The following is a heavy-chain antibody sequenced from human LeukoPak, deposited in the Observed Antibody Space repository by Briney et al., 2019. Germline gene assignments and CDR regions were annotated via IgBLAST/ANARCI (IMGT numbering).Heavy chain of an antibody. CDR3: ARARRGGWYTAFDI. V-gene: IGHV3-74*03. Sequence: GGSLRLSCAASGFTFSTYWMHWVRQAPGKGLVWVSRMNTDGSDTSYADSVKGRFTISRDNAKNSLYLQMNSLRAEDTAVYYYARARRGGWYTAFDIWGQGTMVTVSS. J-gene: IGHJ3*02. CDR1: GFTFSTYW. CDR2: MNTDGSDT. D-gene: IGHD6-19*01.